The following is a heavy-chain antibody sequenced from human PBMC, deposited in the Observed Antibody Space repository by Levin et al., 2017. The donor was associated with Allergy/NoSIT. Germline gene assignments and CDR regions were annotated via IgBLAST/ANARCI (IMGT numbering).Heavy chain of an antibody. J-gene: IGHJ4*02. CDR1: GFTFSSYE. CDR2: ISSSGSTI. V-gene: IGHV3-48*03. CDR3: ASRTYGSGSVDY. D-gene: IGHD3-10*01. Sequence: GGSLRLSCAASGFTFSSYEMNWVRQAPGKGLEWVSYISSSGSTIYYADSVKGRFTISRDNAKNSLFLQMNSLRAEDTAVYYCASRTYGSGSVDYWGQGTLVTVSS.